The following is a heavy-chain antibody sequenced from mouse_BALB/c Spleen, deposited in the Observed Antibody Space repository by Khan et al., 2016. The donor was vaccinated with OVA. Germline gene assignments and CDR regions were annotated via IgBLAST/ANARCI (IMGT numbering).Heavy chain of an antibody. CDR2: IDPENGDT. V-gene: IGHV14-1*02. Sequence: VRLQQSGAELVRPGALVKLSCKASGFNIKDYYMHWVKQRPEQGLVWIGRIDPENGDTIYDPKFQGKASITSETSSNTAYLQLSSLTSEDTAVXYCARDGYSPWFAYWGQGTLVTVSA. J-gene: IGHJ3*01. D-gene: IGHD2-3*01. CDR3: ARDGYSPWFAY. CDR1: GFNIKDYY.